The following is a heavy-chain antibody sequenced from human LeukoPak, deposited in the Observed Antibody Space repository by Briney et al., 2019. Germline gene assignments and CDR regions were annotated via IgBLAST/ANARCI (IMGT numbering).Heavy chain of an antibody. CDR2: INQDGSKK. J-gene: IGHJ4*02. CDR1: GFTFRNYW. D-gene: IGHD6-13*01. CDR3: ARDGQYTSSWYDFDF. Sequence: GGPLRLSCEASGFTFRNYWMNWVRQAPGKGLEWVANINQDGSKKHFVGSVEGRFTISRDNAKNSLYLQMNSLRAEDTAVYYCARDGQYTSSWYDFDFWGQGTLVTVSS. V-gene: IGHV3-7*04.